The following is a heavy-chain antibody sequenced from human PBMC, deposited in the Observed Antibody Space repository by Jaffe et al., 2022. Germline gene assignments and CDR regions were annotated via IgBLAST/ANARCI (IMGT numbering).Heavy chain of an antibody. CDR3: ARALGRRPRYFDL. CDR2: INHSGST. D-gene: IGHD3-16*01. J-gene: IGHJ2*01. V-gene: IGHV4-34*01. CDR1: GGSFSGYY. Sequence: QVQLQQWGAGLLKPSETLSLTCAVYGGSFSGYYWSWIRQPPGKGLEWIGEINHSGSTNYNPSLKSRVTISVDTSKNQFSLKLSSVTAADTAVYYCARALGRRPRYFDLWGRGTLVTVSS.